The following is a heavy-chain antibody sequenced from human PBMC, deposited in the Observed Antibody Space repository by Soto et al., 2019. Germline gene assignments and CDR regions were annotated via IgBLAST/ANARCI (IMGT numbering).Heavy chain of an antibody. V-gene: IGHV3-15*06. CDR3: TTEASPFDN. CDR2: IKSRTNDGTT. D-gene: IGHD6-6*01. Sequence: EVQLVESGGGLVKPGGPLRLSCAASGFTFTNAWLSWFGRAPGKGLEWVGRIKSRTNDGTTNYAEPVKGRFTISRDDSNNTLYLQMNSLKTEDTAVYYCTTEASPFDNWGQGTLVTVSS. CDR1: GFTFTNAW. J-gene: IGHJ4*02.